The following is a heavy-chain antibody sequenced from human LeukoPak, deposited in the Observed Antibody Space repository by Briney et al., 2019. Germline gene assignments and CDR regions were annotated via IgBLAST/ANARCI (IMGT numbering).Heavy chain of an antibody. V-gene: IGHV1-18*04. CDR2: ISAYNGNT. CDR3: ARGWSYDDFDY. D-gene: IGHD2-15*01. Sequence: EASVKVSCKASGYAFTSYGISWVRQAPEQGLEWMGRISAYNGNTNYAQKLQGRVTMTTDTSTSTAYMELRSLRSDDTAVYYCARGWSYDDFDYWGQGTLVTVSS. J-gene: IGHJ4*02. CDR1: GYAFTSYG.